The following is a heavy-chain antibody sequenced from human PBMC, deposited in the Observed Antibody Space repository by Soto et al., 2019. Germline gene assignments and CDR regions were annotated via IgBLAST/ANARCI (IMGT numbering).Heavy chain of an antibody. CDR2: MYGAGLT. CDR3: ARAPAGPSPRWDV. V-gene: IGHV4-30-2*01. Sequence: SETLSLTCTVSGGSISSGDYSWRWIRQPPGKGLEWIGYMYGAGLTYYNPSLKSRVTISVDKSKNQFSLNLSSVTAADTALYYCARAPAGPSPRWDVWGQGTTVTVSS. D-gene: IGHD3-10*01. J-gene: IGHJ6*02. CDR1: GGSISSGDYS.